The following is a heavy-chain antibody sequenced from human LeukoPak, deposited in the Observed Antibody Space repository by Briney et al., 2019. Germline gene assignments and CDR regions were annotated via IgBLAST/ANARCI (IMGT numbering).Heavy chain of an antibody. D-gene: IGHD6-13*01. J-gene: IGHJ6*03. Sequence: GGSLRLSCAASGFTFSSYGMHWVRQAPGKGLEWVAFIRYDGSNKYYADSVKGRFTISRDNSKNTLYLQMNSLRAEDTAVYYRAREAAAGTFYYYYYMDVWGKGTTVTVSS. CDR1: GFTFSSYG. CDR2: IRYDGSNK. CDR3: AREAAAGTFYYYYYMDV. V-gene: IGHV3-30*02.